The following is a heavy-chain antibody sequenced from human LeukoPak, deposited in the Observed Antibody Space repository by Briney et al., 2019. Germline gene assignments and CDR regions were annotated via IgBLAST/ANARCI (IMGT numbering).Heavy chain of an antibody. CDR2: ISYDGSNK. CDR1: GFTFSSYA. Sequence: GGSLRLSCTASGFTFSSYAMHWVRQAPGKGLEWVAVISYDGSNKYYTDSVKGRFTISRDNSKNTLYLQMNSLRAEDTAVYYCARDPLGTRPGFDYWGQGTLVTVSS. V-gene: IGHV3-30*04. D-gene: IGHD1-1*01. CDR3: ARDPLGTRPGFDY. J-gene: IGHJ4*02.